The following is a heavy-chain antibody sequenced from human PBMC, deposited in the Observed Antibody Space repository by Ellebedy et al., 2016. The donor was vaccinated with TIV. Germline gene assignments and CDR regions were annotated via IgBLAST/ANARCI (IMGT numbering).Heavy chain of an antibody. CDR2: IYHSGST. CDR3: ARLAGDFDWLRQAVFTEDAFDI. Sequence: SETLSLTXTVSGYSISSVYYWGWIRQPPGKGLEWIGSIYHSGSTYYNPSLKSRVTISVDTSKNQFSLKLSSVTAADTAVYYCARLAGDFDWLRQAVFTEDAFDIWGQGTMVTVSS. D-gene: IGHD3-9*01. J-gene: IGHJ3*02. CDR1: GYSISSVYY. V-gene: IGHV4-38-2*02.